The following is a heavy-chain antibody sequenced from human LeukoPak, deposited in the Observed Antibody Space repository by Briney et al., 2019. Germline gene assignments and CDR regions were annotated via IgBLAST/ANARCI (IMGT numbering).Heavy chain of an antibody. Sequence: GGSLRLSCAASGFTFSTYWMNWVRQAPGKGLEWVAVISYDGSNTYYADSVKGRFTISRDNSKNTLYLQMNSLRAEDTAVYSCARSVYYYDSSGQDAFDIWGQGTMVTVSS. V-gene: IGHV3-30*03. D-gene: IGHD3-22*01. CDR2: ISYDGSNT. J-gene: IGHJ3*02. CDR3: ARSVYYYDSSGQDAFDI. CDR1: GFTFSTYW.